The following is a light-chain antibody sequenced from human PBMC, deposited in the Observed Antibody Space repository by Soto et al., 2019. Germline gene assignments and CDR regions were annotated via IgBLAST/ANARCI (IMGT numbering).Light chain of an antibody. CDR3: QQYGRSPPFA. CDR2: GAS. Sequence: EIVLTQSPGTLSLSPGERATLSCRASQSVSSNYIAWYQQNPGQAPRLLIYGASTRATGIPDRFSGSGSGTDFTLTIRRLEPEDFAVYFCQQYGRSPPFAFGQATKVEIK. J-gene: IGKJ2*01. CDR1: QSVSSNY. V-gene: IGKV3-20*01.